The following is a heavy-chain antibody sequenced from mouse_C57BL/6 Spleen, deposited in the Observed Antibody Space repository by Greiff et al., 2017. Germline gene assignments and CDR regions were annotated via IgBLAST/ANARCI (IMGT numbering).Heavy chain of an antibody. D-gene: IGHD1-1*01. CDR3: ARGYCGSSLYCAMDY. V-gene: IGHV1-82*01. Sequence: QVQLQQSGPELVKPGASVKISCKASGYAFSSSWMNWVKQRPGKGLEWIGRIYPGDGDTNYNGKFKGKATLTADKSSSTAYMQLSSLTSEDAAVYFCARGYCGSSLYCAMDYWGQGTSVTVSS. CDR2: IYPGDGDT. CDR1: GYAFSSSW. J-gene: IGHJ4*01.